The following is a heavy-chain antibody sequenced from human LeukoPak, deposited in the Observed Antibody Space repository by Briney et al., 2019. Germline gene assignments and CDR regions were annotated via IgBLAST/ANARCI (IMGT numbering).Heavy chain of an antibody. CDR2: IYYSGST. J-gene: IGHJ4*02. CDR1: GGSISSSSYY. CDR3: ARHSVLLWFGDQWFFDY. V-gene: IGHV4-39*01. D-gene: IGHD3-10*01. Sequence: SETLSLTCTVSGGSISSSSYYWGWIRQPPGKGLEWIGSIYYSGSTNYNPSLKSRVTISVDTSKNQFSLKLSPVTAADTAMYYCARHSVLLWFGDQWFFDYWGQGTLVTVSS.